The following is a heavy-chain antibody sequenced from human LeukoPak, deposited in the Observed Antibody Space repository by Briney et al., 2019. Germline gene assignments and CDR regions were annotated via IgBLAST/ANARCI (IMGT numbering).Heavy chain of an antibody. CDR3: ARDEAITSENSLDI. Sequence: ASVKVSCKASGYTSTDYYVHWVRQAPGQGLEWMGCINTKNGDTSYAQNFQGRVIMTRDTSISTASMELTRLTSDDTAVYFCARDEAITSENSLDIWGQGTMVTVSS. CDR1: GYTSTDYY. J-gene: IGHJ3*02. CDR2: INTKNGDT. V-gene: IGHV1-2*02.